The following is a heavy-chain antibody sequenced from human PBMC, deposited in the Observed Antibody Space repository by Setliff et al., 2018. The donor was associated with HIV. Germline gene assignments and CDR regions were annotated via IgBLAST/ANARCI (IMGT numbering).Heavy chain of an antibody. D-gene: IGHD4-4*01. CDR3: AKTQTVITVYGPFDS. CDR1: GFSFRSYA. J-gene: IGHJ4*02. Sequence: PGESLKICCAASGFSFRSYAVSWVRQAPGKGLEWVSVISGSGDITYYRESVKGRFTVSRDNSNNPVYLQMTSLRAEDTAMYYCAKTQTVITVYGPFDSWVQGTPVTVSS. CDR2: ISGSGDIT. V-gene: IGHV3-23*01.